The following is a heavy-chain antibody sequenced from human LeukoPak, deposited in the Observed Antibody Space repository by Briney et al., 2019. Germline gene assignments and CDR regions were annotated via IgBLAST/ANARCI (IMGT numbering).Heavy chain of an antibody. Sequence: ASVKVSCKASGYTFTSYGISWVRQAPGQRLEWMGWISAYNGNTNYAQKLQGRVTMTTDTSTSTAYMELRSLRSDDTAVYYCARDLFGSGYYSLHYYYGMDVWGQGTTVTVSS. CDR1: GYTFTSYG. V-gene: IGHV1-18*01. D-gene: IGHD3-22*01. CDR2: ISAYNGNT. CDR3: ARDLFGSGYYSLHYYYGMDV. J-gene: IGHJ6*02.